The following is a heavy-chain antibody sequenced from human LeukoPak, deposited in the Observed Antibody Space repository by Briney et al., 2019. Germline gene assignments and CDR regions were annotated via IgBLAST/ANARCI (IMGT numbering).Heavy chain of an antibody. Sequence: SETLSLTCSVSGASIIDDALTWVRQPPGKGLEWIGFVSKTGSYTGDTSYYNPSFRSRVTMSLDTSMNQISLKLSSVTAADTAVYYCARLGNCGYDCYAADYWGQGTLVTVSS. D-gene: IGHD2-21*02. CDR3: ARLGNCGYDCYAADY. V-gene: IGHV4-59*08. CDR1: GASIIDDA. J-gene: IGHJ4*02. CDR2: VSKTGSYTGDT.